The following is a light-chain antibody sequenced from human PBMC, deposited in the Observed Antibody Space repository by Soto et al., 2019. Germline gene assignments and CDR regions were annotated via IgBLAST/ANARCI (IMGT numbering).Light chain of an antibody. CDR3: SSYAGSNMGV. Sequence: QSALTQPASVSGSPGQSITISCSGSSGDVGAYNLVSWYQQHPGKAPRLIIFEDNKRPSGVSYRFSASKSGNTASLTVSGLQAEDEADYYCSSYAGSNMGVFGTGTKLTVL. CDR1: SGDVGAYNL. J-gene: IGLJ1*01. CDR2: EDN. V-gene: IGLV2-14*02.